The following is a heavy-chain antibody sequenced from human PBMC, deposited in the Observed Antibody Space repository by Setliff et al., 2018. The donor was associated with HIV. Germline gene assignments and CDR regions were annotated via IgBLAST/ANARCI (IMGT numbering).Heavy chain of an antibody. V-gene: IGHV4-38-2*01. D-gene: IGHD6-19*01. CDR1: NYSISSAYY. CDR3: ARRPAGAVAGGYGMDV. J-gene: IGHJ6*02. CDR2: IYHSGST. Sequence: SETLSLTCAVSNYSISSAYYWGWIRHPPGKGLEWIGSIYHSGSTYYNPSLKSRVTISVDTSKNQFSLKLSSVTAAGTAVYYCARRPAGAVAGGYGMDVWGQGTTVTVSS.